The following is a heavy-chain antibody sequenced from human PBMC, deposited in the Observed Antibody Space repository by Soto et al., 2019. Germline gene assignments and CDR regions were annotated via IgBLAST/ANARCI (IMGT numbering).Heavy chain of an antibody. CDR2: FSGRSGDT. D-gene: IGHD6-19*01. V-gene: IGHV3-23*01. J-gene: IGHJ4*02. Sequence: LRLSCVSSGFSISTHALTWVRQAPGKGLEWVSSFSGRSGDTYYAASVKGRFTISGDSSKNTVILQMNNLRADDTALYYCARDSSAWPNYFDSWGQGIQVTVSS. CDR1: GFSISTHA. CDR3: ARDSSAWPNYFDS.